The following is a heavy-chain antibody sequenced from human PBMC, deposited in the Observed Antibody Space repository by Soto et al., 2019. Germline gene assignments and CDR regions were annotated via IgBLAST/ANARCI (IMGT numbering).Heavy chain of an antibody. Sequence: EVQLVESGGGLVQPGGSLRLSCAASGFSFSGYWMDWVRQAPGKGLEWVANIQPDGSEKHYVDSVKGRFTISRDNAKESLYLQMNSQRAEDTAVYYCARVLVHSAFDFMDNWGQGTLVSVSS. J-gene: IGHJ4*02. V-gene: IGHV3-7*01. D-gene: IGHD2-21*01. CDR2: IQPDGSEK. CDR3: ARVLVHSAFDFMDN. CDR1: GFSFSGYW.